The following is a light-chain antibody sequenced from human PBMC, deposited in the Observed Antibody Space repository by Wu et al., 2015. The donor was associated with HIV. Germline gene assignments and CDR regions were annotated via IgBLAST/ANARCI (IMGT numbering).Light chain of an antibody. CDR2: DSF. J-gene: IGKJ4*01. Sequence: EVVLTQSPATLSLSPGQRATLSCRASHNINRFLAWYQQKSGQAPRLLIYDSFSRSNGLPARFGGSGSGTDFNLTISSLETDDFAVYYCQHRVNWPVTFGGGTRVE. CDR3: QHRVNWPVT. CDR1: HNINRF. V-gene: IGKV3-11*01.